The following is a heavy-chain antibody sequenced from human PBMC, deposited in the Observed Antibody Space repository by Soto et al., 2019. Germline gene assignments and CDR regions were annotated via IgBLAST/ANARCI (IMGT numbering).Heavy chain of an antibody. CDR1: GYIFTDCY. Sequence: ASVKVSCKSSGYIFTDCYIHWVRQAPGQGLEWMGGIIPIFDITNYAQKFQGRVTITADESTSTAYMELSSLGSDDTAVYYCARPDEGGYSSNHHYYYALDVWGQGTTVTVSS. D-gene: IGHD3-22*01. J-gene: IGHJ6*02. V-gene: IGHV1-69*13. CDR3: ARPDEGGYSSNHHYYYALDV. CDR2: IIPIFDIT.